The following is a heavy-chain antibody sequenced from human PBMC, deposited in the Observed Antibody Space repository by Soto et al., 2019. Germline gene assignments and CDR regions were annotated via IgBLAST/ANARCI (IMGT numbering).Heavy chain of an antibody. Sequence: ASVKVSCKASGYTFTRYGISWVRQAPGQGLEWMGWISGYNGNTREAEKFQGRVTMTTDTAANTAYMELRGLRSGDTAVYYCARGSAYSTPWSFDNWGQGTLVTVSS. CDR1: GYTFTRYG. J-gene: IGHJ4*02. CDR2: ISGYNGNT. V-gene: IGHV1-18*01. D-gene: IGHD6-13*01. CDR3: ARGSAYSTPWSFDN.